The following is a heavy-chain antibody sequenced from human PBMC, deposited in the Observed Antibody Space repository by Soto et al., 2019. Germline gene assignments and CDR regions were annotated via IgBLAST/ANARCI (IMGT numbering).Heavy chain of an antibody. CDR1: GDSISSADYY. J-gene: IGHJ6*02. CDR3: ARDLWVEPELYYYGMDV. CDR2: IFYSGTT. V-gene: IGHV4-30-4*01. Sequence: SETLSLTCTVSGDSISSADYYWSWIRQTPGKGLEWIGHIFYSGTTHYNPSLKSRLTISVDTSKNHFSLRLTSVTAADTAVYYCARDLWVEPELYYYGMDVWGQGTTVTVSS. D-gene: IGHD1-1*01.